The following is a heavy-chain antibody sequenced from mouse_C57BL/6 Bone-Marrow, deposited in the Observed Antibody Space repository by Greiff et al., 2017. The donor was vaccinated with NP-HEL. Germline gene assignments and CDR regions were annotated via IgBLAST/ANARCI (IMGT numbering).Heavy chain of an antibody. CDR1: GYTFTSYW. Sequence: QVQLQQPGAELVMPGASVKLSCKASGYTFTSYWMHWVKQRPGKGLEWIGEIDPSDSYTNYNQKFKGKSTLTVDKSSSTAYMQLSSLTSEDSAVYYCARWGNYWYFDVWGTGTTVTVSS. J-gene: IGHJ1*03. CDR3: ARWGNYWYFDV. D-gene: IGHD2-1*01. V-gene: IGHV1-69*01. CDR2: IDPSDSYT.